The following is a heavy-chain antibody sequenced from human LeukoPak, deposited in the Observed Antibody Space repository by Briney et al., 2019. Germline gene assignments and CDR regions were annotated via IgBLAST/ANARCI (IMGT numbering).Heavy chain of an antibody. V-gene: IGHV1-2*06. CDR1: GYTFTGYY. CDR2: INPNSGGT. J-gene: IGHJ4*02. CDR3: ARGVVGGGDFDY. D-gene: IGHD1-26*01. Sequence: ASVKVFCKASGYTFTGYYMHWVRQAPGQGLEWMGRINPNSGGTNYAQKFQGRVTMTRDTSISTAYMELSRLRSDDTAVYYCARGVVGGGDFDYWGQGTLVTVSS.